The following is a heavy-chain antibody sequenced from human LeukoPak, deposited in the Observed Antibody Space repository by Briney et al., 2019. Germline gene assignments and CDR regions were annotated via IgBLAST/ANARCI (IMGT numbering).Heavy chain of an antibody. CDR3: ARDLEYLYPGGAFDI. D-gene: IGHD3-16*01. J-gene: IGHJ3*02. CDR1: GYSFTSYY. Sequence: ASVKVSCKASGYSFTSYYMHWVRQAPGQGLEWMGFINPSGSSAAYAQKFQGRLTMTRDMFTSTDYMELTSLTSDDTAVYYCARDLEYLYPGGAFDIWGQGTMVTVSS. V-gene: IGHV1-46*01. CDR2: INPSGSSA.